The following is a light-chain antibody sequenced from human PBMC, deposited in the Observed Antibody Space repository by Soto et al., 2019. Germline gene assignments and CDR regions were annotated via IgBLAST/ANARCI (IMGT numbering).Light chain of an antibody. CDR3: GAWDGTLSWV. CDR2: DNN. CDR1: SSNIGSNF. V-gene: IGLV1-51*01. J-gene: IGLJ1*01. Sequence: QSALTQPPSVSAAPGQKVTISCSGSSSNIGSNFVSWYQQLPGTAPKLLIYDNNKRPSGIPDRFSGSKSGASATLGITGLHTGDEADYYCGAWDGTLSWVFGPGTKLTVL.